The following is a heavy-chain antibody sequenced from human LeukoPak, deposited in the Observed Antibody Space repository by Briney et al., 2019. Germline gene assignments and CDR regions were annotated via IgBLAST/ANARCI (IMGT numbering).Heavy chain of an antibody. V-gene: IGHV3-7*01. J-gene: IGHJ4*02. CDR3: ARENWGKFDY. D-gene: IGHD7-27*01. CDR2: LNQDGSDT. Sequence: GRSLRLSCAASGFTFSTYGMHWVRQAPGKGLEWVANLNQDGSDTWYLDSVKGRFTISRDNAKRSLYLQMNNLRAEDTAVYYCARENWGKFDYWGQGTLVTVPS. CDR1: GFTFSTYG.